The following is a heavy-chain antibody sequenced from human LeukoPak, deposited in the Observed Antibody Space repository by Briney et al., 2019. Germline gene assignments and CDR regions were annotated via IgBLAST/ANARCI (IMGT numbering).Heavy chain of an antibody. CDR2: IIPIFGTA. Sequence: SVKVSCTASGGTFSSYAISWVRQAPGQGLEWMGGIIPIFGTANYAQKFQGRVTITADESTSTAYMELSSLRSEDTAVYYCARAQYYYGSGSYYPGLYYYYGMDVWGKGTTVTVSS. CDR3: ARAQYYYGSGSYYPGLYYYYGMDV. J-gene: IGHJ6*04. D-gene: IGHD3-10*01. V-gene: IGHV1-69*01. CDR1: GGTFSSYA.